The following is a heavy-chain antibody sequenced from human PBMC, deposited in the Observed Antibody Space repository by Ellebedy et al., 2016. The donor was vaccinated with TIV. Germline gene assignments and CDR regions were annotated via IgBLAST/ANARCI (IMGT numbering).Heavy chain of an antibody. CDR3: AAEVGVTGFQQ. CDR2: IVVGSGST. D-gene: IGHD1-26*01. Sequence: AASVKVSCKASGSTFTSSAVQWVRQARGQRLEWIGWIVVGSGSTTYAQKFQERVTITRDMSTSTAYMELSSLRSEETAVYYCAAEVGVTGFQQWGQGTLVTGSS. J-gene: IGHJ1*01. CDR1: GSTFTSSA. V-gene: IGHV1-58*01.